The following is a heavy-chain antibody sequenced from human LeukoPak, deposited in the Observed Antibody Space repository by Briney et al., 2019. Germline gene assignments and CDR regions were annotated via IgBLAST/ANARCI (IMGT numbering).Heavy chain of an antibody. J-gene: IGHJ2*01. CDR1: GGSISSGGYS. D-gene: IGHD4-17*01. CDR3: ARGFHYGDYGVYFDL. Sequence: SQTLSLTCAVSGGSISSGGYSWSWIRQPPGKGLEWIGYIYHSGSTYYNPSLKSRVTISVDRSKNLFSLKLSSVTAADTAVYYCARGFHYGDYGVYFDLWGRGTLVTVSS. CDR2: IYHSGST. V-gene: IGHV4-30-2*01.